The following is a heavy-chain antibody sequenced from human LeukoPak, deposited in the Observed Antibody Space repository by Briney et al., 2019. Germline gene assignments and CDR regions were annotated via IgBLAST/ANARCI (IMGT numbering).Heavy chain of an antibody. CDR2: ISGSGGST. CDR1: GFTFSSYA. CDR3: AKDMSGYSSGWYVQSGDY. V-gene: IGHV3-23*01. J-gene: IGHJ4*02. Sequence: PGGSLRLSCAASGFTFSSYAMSWVRQAPGKGLEWVSAISGSGGSTYYADSVKGRFTISRDNSKNTLYLQMNSLRAEDTAVYYCAKDMSGYSSGWYVQSGDYWGLGTLVTVSS. D-gene: IGHD6-19*01.